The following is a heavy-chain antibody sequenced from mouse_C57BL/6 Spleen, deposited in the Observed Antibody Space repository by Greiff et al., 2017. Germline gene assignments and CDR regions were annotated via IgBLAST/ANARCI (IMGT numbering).Heavy chain of an antibody. V-gene: IGHV1-15*01. CDR2: IDPETGGT. D-gene: IGHD2-10*01. CDR3: TTFYGGY. CDR1: GYTFTDYE. J-gene: IGHJ4*01. Sequence: QVQLQQSGAELVRPGASVTLSCKASGYTFTDYEMHWVKQTPVHGLEWIGAIDPETGGTAYNQKFKGKAILTADKSSSTAYMELRSLTSEDSAFYYCTTFYGGYWGQGTSVTVSS.